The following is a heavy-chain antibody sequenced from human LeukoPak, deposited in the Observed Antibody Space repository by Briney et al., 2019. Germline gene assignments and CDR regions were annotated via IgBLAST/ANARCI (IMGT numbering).Heavy chain of an antibody. CDR3: ARVKFVRYFDWLSPFDY. CDR2: ISAYNGNT. CDR1: GYTFTSYG. V-gene: IGHV1-18*01. J-gene: IGHJ4*02. D-gene: IGHD3-9*01. Sequence: ASVEVSCKASGYTFTSYGISWARQAPGQGLEWMGWISAYNGNTNYAQKLQGRVTMTTDTSTSTAYMELRSLRSDDTAVYYCARVKFVRYFDWLSPFDYWGQGTLVTVSS.